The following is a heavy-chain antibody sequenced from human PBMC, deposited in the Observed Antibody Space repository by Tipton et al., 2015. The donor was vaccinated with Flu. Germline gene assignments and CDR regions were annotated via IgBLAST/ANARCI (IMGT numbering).Heavy chain of an antibody. V-gene: IGHV3-23*01. Sequence: SLRLSCAASGFTLCSYSMSWARQAPGKGLEWVSSIVGRGADTYYGDSVRGRFTISRDNSKRTVYLQMNSLRAEDTAIYYCAKDSRTDDINYWGQGTLVTVSS. CDR2: IVGRGADT. D-gene: IGHD1-1*01. J-gene: IGHJ4*02. CDR3: AKDSRTDDINY. CDR1: GFTLCSYS.